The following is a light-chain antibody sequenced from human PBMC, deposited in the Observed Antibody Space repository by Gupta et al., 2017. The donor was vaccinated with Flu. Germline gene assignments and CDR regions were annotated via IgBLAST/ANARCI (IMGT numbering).Light chain of an antibody. CDR1: NIESKS. V-gene: IGLV3-21*02. CDR2: DDN. Sequence: SYVLTQPPSVSVAPGQTAKITCGGNNIESKSVHWYQQMPGQAPVLVVYDDNDRPSGIPERFFGSNSGNTATLTITRVEVGDEADYYCQVWDSSTDQWVFGGGTKLTV. J-gene: IGLJ3*02. CDR3: QVWDSSTDQWV.